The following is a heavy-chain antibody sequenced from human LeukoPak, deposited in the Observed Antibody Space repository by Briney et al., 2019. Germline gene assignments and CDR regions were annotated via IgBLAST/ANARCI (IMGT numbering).Heavy chain of an antibody. D-gene: IGHD1-26*01. CDR3: ASGRQNAVDD. V-gene: IGHV4-4*07. J-gene: IGHJ4*02. CDR1: GGSISGSYY. CDR2: IYTSGST. Sequence: SETLSLTCTVSGGSISGSYYWSWIRQPAGKGLEWIGRIYTSGSTNYDPSLKSRVTISVDKSSNQFSLMLNSVTAADTAIYYCASGRQNAVDDWGQGILVTVSS.